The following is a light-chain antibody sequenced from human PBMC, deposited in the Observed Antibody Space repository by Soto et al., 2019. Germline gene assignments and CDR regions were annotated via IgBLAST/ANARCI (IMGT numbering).Light chain of an antibody. CDR3: QQYSSTPPT. CDR2: WAS. V-gene: IGKV4-1*01. J-gene: IGKJ1*01. CDR1: QSILYTVNNMNY. Sequence: DIVMTQSPDSLAVSLGERATINCKSSQSILYTVNNMNYLAWYQQKPGQPPKLLIHWASTRESGVPDRFSGSGSGTDFTLTISSLQAEDVAVYYCQQYSSTPPTLGQGTKVEIK.